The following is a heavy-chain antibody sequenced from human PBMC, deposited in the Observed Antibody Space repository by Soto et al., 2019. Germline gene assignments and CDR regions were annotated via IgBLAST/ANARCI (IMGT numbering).Heavy chain of an antibody. Sequence: EVQLVESGGGLVQPGGSLRLSCAASGFTVSSNYMSWVRQAPGKGLEWVSVIYSGGSTYYADSVKGRFTISRDNSKNTLYLQRTSLRAEDTAVYYCARDNIYSSGSDYWGQGTLVTVSS. CDR1: GFTVSSNY. CDR2: IYSGGST. D-gene: IGHD6-19*01. V-gene: IGHV3-66*01. CDR3: ARDNIYSSGSDY. J-gene: IGHJ4*02.